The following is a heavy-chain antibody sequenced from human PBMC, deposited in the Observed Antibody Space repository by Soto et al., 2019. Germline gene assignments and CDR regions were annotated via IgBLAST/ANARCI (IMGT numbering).Heavy chain of an antibody. CDR1: EFSLSTHGVG. CDR3: ARCLTATFDY. CDR2: IYWDDDK. Sequence: QITLKESGRTLVKPTQTLTLTCTFSEFSLSTHGVGVGWIRQPPGKALEWLGIIYWDDDKRYSPSLKSRLTITKDSSKNQVVLTTINMDPVDTATYSCARCLTATFDYWGQGTLVTVSS. J-gene: IGHJ4*02. V-gene: IGHV2-5*02. D-gene: IGHD2-21*02.